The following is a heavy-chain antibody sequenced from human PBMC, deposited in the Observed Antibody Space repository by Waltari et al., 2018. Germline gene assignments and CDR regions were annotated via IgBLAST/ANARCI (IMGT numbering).Heavy chain of an antibody. CDR2: IYHSGST. D-gene: IGHD3-22*01. CDR3: ARARYYYDSSGSSPLYYFDY. J-gene: IGHJ4*02. V-gene: IGHV4-4*02. CDR1: GGSIRSSNW. Sequence: QVHLQESGQGLVKPSGTLSLTCAASGGSIRSSNWWSWFRQPPGRGLEWIGEIYHSGSTNYNPSLKSRVTISVDKSKNQFSLKLSSVTAADTAVYYCARARYYYDSSGSSPLYYFDYWGQGTLVTVSS.